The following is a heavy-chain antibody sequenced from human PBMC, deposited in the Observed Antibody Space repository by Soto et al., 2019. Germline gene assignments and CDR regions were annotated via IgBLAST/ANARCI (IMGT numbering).Heavy chain of an antibody. CDR1: GFTFSSYG. D-gene: IGHD2-15*01. V-gene: IGHV3-33*01. CDR3: ARDYCSGGSCYMGHFDY. J-gene: IGHJ4*02. Sequence: PGGSLRLSCAASGFTFSSYGMHWVRQAPGKGLEWVAVIWYDGSNKYYADSVKGRFTISRDNSKNTLYLQMNSLRAEDTVVYYCARDYCSGGSCYMGHFDYWGQGTLVTVSS. CDR2: IWYDGSNK.